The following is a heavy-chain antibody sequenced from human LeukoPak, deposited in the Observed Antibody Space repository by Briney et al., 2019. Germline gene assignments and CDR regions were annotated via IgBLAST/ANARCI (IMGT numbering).Heavy chain of an antibody. CDR3: ARDSYGSGSFIGPLDY. CDR1: GFTLSSYT. Sequence: PRGSLRLSCAASGFTLSSYTMNWVRQAPGKGLEWVSFISSSSSYIYYADSVKGRFTISRDNAKNSLYLQMDSLRAEDTAMYYCARDSYGSGSFIGPLDYWGQGTLVTVST. CDR2: ISSSSSYI. J-gene: IGHJ4*02. V-gene: IGHV3-21*01. D-gene: IGHD3-10*01.